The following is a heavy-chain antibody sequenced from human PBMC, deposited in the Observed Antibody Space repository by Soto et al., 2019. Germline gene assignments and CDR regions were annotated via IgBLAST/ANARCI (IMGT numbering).Heavy chain of an antibody. CDR1: GFTLSSYW. V-gene: IGHV3-74*01. J-gene: IGHJ6*03. CDR2: INSDGSST. Sequence: GGSRRLPCAASGFTLSSYWMSLFRQAPGKGLVWVSRINSDGSSTSYADSVKGRFTISRDNAKNTLYLQMNSLRAEDTAVYYCARVKNYYYYMDVWGKGTTVTVSS. CDR3: ARVKNYYYYMDV.